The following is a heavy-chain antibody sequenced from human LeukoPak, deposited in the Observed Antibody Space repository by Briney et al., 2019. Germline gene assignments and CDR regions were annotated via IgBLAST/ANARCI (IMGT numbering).Heavy chain of an antibody. CDR2: ISSSSSYI. J-gene: IGHJ6*02. CDR1: GFTFSSYS. V-gene: IGHV3-21*01. D-gene: IGHD3-3*01. Sequence: SGGSLRLSCAASGFTFSSYSMNWVRQAPGKGLEWVSSISSSSSYIYYADSVKGRFTISRDNAKNSLYLQMNSLRAEDTAVYYCAREDMGMLEWLEGAGMDVWGQGTTVTVSS. CDR3: AREDMGMLEWLEGAGMDV.